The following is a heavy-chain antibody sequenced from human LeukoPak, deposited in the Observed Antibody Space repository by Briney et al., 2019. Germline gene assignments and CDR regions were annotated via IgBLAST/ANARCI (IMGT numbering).Heavy chain of an antibody. D-gene: IGHD3-22*01. CDR2: IRVYNGNT. V-gene: IGHV1-18*01. CDR1: GYTFSTYA. CDR3: ARASPYYYDSSGYYYYIFDY. J-gene: IGHJ4*02. Sequence: GASVKVSCKASGYTFSTYAFSWVRQAPGQGLEWMGWIRVYNGNTKYSQNLQGRVTMTTDTSTATAYMELRNLRSDDTAVYYCARASPYYYDSSGYYYYIFDYWGQGTLVTVSS.